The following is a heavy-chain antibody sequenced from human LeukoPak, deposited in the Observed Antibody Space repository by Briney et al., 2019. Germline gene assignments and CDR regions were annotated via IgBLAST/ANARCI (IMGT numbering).Heavy chain of an antibody. CDR2: ISAYNGNT. D-gene: IGHD2-8*01. J-gene: IGHJ6*02. V-gene: IGHV1-18*01. Sequence: ASVKVSCKASGYTFTSYGISWVRQAPGQGLEWMGWISAYNGNTDYAQKLQGRVTMTTDTSTSTAYKELRSLRSDDTAVYYCARDRYCTNGVCPVYYYYGMDVWGQGTTVTVSS. CDR3: ARDRYCTNGVCPVYYYYGMDV. CDR1: GYTFTSYG.